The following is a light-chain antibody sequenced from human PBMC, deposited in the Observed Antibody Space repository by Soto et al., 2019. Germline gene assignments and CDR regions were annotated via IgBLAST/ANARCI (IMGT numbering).Light chain of an antibody. Sequence: EILLTQSPGTLSLSPGERATLSCRASQSVSNNYLAWYQQRTGQAPRLLIYGASNRDTGIPDRFSGSGSGTDFTLTLSRLEPEDFAVYYCQQYDDSPLTFGQGTRLEIK. J-gene: IGKJ5*01. CDR3: QQYDDSPLT. CDR1: QSVSNNY. V-gene: IGKV3-20*01. CDR2: GAS.